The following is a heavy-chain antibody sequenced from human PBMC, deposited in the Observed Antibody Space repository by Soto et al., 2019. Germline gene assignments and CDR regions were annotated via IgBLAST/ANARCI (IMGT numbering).Heavy chain of an antibody. CDR3: AKDTLYDFWSGYWIYGMDG. D-gene: IGHD3-3*01. CDR1: ASTLSTYA. Sequence: PGRCIRRSWSPAASTLSTYAMSCDRQPPKKEPEWGSAICGSGGSTYFADSVKGRLTSSRHNSHNTMYLQMNSLRRPEPALSFFAKDTLYDFWSGYWIYGMDGWGQGTRVTVCS. CDR2: ICGSGGST. V-gene: IGHV3-23*01. J-gene: IGHJ6*02.